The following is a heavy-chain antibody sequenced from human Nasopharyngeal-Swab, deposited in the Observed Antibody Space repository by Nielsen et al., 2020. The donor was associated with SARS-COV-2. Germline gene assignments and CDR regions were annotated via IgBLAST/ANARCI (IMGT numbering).Heavy chain of an antibody. CDR2: ISSTSSTI. J-gene: IGHJ6*02. Sequence: WIRQPPGKGLEWVSYISSTSSTIYSADSVKGRFTISRDNAKNSLYLQMNSLRDEDTAVYYCARDRWRLRFGELLGRYYYGMDVWDQGTTVTVSS. V-gene: IGHV3-48*02. CDR3: ARDRWRLRFGELLGRYYYGMDV. D-gene: IGHD3-10*01.